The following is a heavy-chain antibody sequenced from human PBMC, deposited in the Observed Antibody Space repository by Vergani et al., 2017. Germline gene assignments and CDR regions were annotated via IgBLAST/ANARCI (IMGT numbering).Heavy chain of an antibody. D-gene: IGHD2-2*01. V-gene: IGHV3-21*01. J-gene: IGHJ4*02. CDR2: ISSSSSYI. CDR1: GFTFSHYS. CDR3: ARVIRPSSTSLYFDY. Sequence: EVQMVESGGGLVKPGGSLRLSCVASGFTFSHYSMNWVRQAPGKGLEWVSSISSSSSYIYYADSVKGRFTISRDNAKNSLYLQMNSLRAEDTAVYYCARVIRPSSTSLYFDYWGQGTLVTVSS.